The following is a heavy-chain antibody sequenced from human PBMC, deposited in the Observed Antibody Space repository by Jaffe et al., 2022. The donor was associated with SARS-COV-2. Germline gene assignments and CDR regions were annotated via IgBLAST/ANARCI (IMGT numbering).Heavy chain of an antibody. V-gene: IGHV3-9*01. J-gene: IGHJ4*02. Sequence: EVQLVESGGGLVQPGRSLRLSCAASGFTFDDYAMHWVRQAPGKGLEWVSGISWNSGSIGYADSVKGRFTISRDNAKNSLYLQMNSLRAEDTALYYCAKDTLIGAALDYWGQGTLVTVSS. CDR1: GFTFDDYA. CDR3: AKDTLIGAALDY. D-gene: IGHD3-22*01. CDR2: ISWNSGSI.